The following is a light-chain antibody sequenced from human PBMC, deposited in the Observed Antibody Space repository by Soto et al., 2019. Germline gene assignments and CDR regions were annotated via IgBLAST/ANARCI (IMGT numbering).Light chain of an antibody. CDR1: ISDVGGYDY. CDR3: SSYTTSSTYV. Sequence: HSALTQPASVSGSPGQSITISCTGTISDVGGYDYVSWYQQHPGKAPKLMIYDVSNRPSGVSNRFSGSKSGNTASLTISGLQADDEADYYCSSYTTSSTYVFGTGTKVTVL. J-gene: IGLJ1*01. V-gene: IGLV2-14*01. CDR2: DVS.